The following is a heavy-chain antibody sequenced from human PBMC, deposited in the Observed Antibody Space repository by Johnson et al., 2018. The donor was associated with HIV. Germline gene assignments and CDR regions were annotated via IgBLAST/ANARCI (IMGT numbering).Heavy chain of an antibody. CDR3: ARGEGTDMLTRGDAFDI. CDR1: GFTFSSYA. D-gene: IGHD3-9*01. J-gene: IGHJ3*02. Sequence: QLVESGGGVVQPGRSLRLSCAASGFTFSSYAMHWVRQAPGKGLEWVAVISYDGGNKYYADSVKGRFTISRDNSKNTLYLQMISLRAEDTAVYYCARGEGTDMLTRGDAFDIWGQGTMVTVSS. V-gene: IGHV3-30-3*01. CDR2: ISYDGGNK.